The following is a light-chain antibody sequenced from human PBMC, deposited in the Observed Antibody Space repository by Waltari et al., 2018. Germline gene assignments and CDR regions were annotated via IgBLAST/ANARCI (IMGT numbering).Light chain of an antibody. Sequence: EIQMTQAPSTLSPSVGHRVPILFRPSQRIPPGLAWSQQRPRKAPNLLIYEASSLGSGVPSRFSGSGSGTEFTLTISSLQPDDFATYYCQQYNSYPWTFGQGTKVEIK. J-gene: IGKJ1*01. V-gene: IGKV1-5*03. CDR1: QRIPPG. CDR3: QQYNSYPWT. CDR2: EAS.